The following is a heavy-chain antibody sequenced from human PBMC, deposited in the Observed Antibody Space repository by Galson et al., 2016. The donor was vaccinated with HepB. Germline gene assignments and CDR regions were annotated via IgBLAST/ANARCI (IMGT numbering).Heavy chain of an antibody. Sequence: SVKVSCKASGYTFMSHDINWVRQTPGQGLEWMGWMNPSNGDTGYAQMFQGRVTMTRNTSISTAYMELSSLRSEDTAVYYCARLGRRLVVAGYSRMDVWGQGTTVTVSS. J-gene: IGHJ6*02. V-gene: IGHV1-8*01. CDR1: GYTFMSHD. D-gene: IGHD6-19*01. CDR3: ARLGRRLVVAGYSRMDV. CDR2: MNPSNGDT.